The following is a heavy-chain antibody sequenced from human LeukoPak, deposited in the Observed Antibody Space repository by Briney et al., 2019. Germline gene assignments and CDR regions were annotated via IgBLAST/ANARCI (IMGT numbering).Heavy chain of an antibody. D-gene: IGHD6-19*01. CDR3: ARGGIAVARYFDF. J-gene: IGHJ4*02. CDR1: GFTFANYW. Sequence: KGGESLKISCKGSGFTFANYWIGWVRQMPGKGLEWMGSIYVGDSDTRYSPSFQGHVTISADKSTSTAYLQWISLQASDTAIYYCARGGIAVARYFDFWGQGTLVTVSS. CDR2: IYVGDSDT. V-gene: IGHV5-51*01.